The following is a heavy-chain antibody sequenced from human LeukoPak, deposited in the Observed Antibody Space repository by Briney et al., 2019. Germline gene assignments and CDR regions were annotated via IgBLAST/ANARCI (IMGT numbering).Heavy chain of an antibody. V-gene: IGHV3-30*18. J-gene: IGHJ4*02. D-gene: IGHD6-13*01. Sequence: GGSLRLSCAASGFTFSSCGMHWVRQAPGKGLEWVAVISYDGSNKYYADSVKGRFTISRDNSKNTLYLQMNSLRAEDTAVYYCAKGSSSSWYVFDYWGQGTLVTVSS. CDR1: GFTFSSCG. CDR2: ISYDGSNK. CDR3: AKGSSSSWYVFDY.